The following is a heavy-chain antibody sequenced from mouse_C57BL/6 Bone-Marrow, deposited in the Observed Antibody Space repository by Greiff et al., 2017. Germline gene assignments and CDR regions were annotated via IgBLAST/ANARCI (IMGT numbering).Heavy chain of an antibody. CDR2: LNPNNGGT. D-gene: IGHD2-4*01. Sequence: VQLKESGPELVKPGASVKMSCKASGYTFTDYNMHWVKQSHGKSLEWIGYLNPNNGGTSYNQKFKGKATLTVNKSSSTAYMELRSLTSEDSAVYYCARGGYDYDGPDDFDYWGQGTTLTVSS. V-gene: IGHV1-22*01. CDR3: ARGGYDYDGPDDFDY. CDR1: GYTFTDYN. J-gene: IGHJ2*01.